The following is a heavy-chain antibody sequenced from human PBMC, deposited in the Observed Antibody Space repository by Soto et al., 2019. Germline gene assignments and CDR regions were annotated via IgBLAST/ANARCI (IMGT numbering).Heavy chain of an antibody. J-gene: IGHJ4*02. CDR1: GFTFDDYA. V-gene: IGHV3-9*01. D-gene: IGHD2-2*02. CDR3: ARLRGVVPAAIVEY. Sequence: SLRLSCAASGFTFDDYAMHWVRPSPGKGLDRGSGISWNSVSIGYADSVKGRFTISRDNANNSLYLQMNSLRAEDTGLYYCARLRGVVPAAIVEYWGQGALVTVSS. CDR2: ISWNSVSI.